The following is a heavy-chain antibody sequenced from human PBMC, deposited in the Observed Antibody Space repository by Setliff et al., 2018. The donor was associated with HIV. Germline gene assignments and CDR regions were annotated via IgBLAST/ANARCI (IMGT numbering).Heavy chain of an antibody. CDR2: IYTSGST. V-gene: IGHV4-4*09. D-gene: IGHD6-19*01. CDR3: ARDRGSSGWWGDSNKNYMDV. CDR1: GDSISSYF. Sequence: SETLSLTCTVSGDSISSYFWSWIRQSPGKGLEWVGYIYTSGSTNYNPSLKSRVTISVGKSKNQFSLKLSSVTAADTAVYYCARDRGSSGWWGDSNKNYMDVWGKGTTVTVSS. J-gene: IGHJ6*03.